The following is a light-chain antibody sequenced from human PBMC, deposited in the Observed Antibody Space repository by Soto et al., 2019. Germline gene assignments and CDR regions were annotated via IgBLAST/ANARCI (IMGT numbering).Light chain of an antibody. CDR2: DAS. CDR3: QERSNWPAVDT. V-gene: IGKV3-11*01. J-gene: IGKJ2*01. CDR1: QSVSSY. Sequence: EIVLTQSPATLSLSPGERATLSCRASQSVSSYLAWYQQKPGQAPRLLIYDASHRATGIPARFSGSASGTGFTPGICGLEPKDFVGYYGQERSNWPAVDTFRRGTRVEIK.